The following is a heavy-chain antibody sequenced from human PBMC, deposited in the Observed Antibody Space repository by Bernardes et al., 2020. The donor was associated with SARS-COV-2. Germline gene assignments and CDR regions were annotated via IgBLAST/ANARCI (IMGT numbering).Heavy chain of an antibody. J-gene: IGHJ6*02. D-gene: IGHD3-3*01. Sequence: GGSLRLSCAASGFTFSSYGMHWVRQAPGKGLERVAVIWYDGSNKYYADSVKGRFTISRDNSKNTLYLQMNSLRAEDTAVYYCARDPRYYDFWSGYISTPYYYYYGMDVWGQGTTVTVSS. V-gene: IGHV3-33*01. CDR2: IWYDGSNK. CDR3: ARDPRYYDFWSGYISTPYYYYYGMDV. CDR1: GFTFSSYG.